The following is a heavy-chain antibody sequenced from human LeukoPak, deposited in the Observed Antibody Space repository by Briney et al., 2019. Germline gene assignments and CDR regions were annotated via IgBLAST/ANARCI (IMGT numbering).Heavy chain of an antibody. Sequence: SETLSLTCAVSGYSISSGYYWGWIRQPPGKGLEWIGSIYHSGSTYYNPSLKSRVTISVDTSKNQFSLKLGSVTAADTAVYYCARDPGVVVVPAAPRGSSEVSDYWGQATLVTVSS. D-gene: IGHD2-2*01. CDR2: IYHSGST. CDR3: ARDPGVVVVPAAPRGSSEVSDY. J-gene: IGHJ4*02. CDR1: GYSISSGYY. V-gene: IGHV4-38-2*02.